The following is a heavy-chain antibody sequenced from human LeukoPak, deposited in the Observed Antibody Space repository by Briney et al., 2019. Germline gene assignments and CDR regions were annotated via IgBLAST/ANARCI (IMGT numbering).Heavy chain of an antibody. CDR2: ISWNSGSI. V-gene: IGHV3-9*01. Sequence: PGRSLRLSCAASGFTFDDYAMHWVRQAPGKGLEWVSGISWNSGSIGYADSVKGRFTISRDNAKNSLYLQMNSLRAEDTALYYCAEASGYCSGGSCYSVLDYWGQGTLVTVSS. D-gene: IGHD2-15*01. J-gene: IGHJ4*02. CDR3: AEASGYCSGGSCYSVLDY. CDR1: GFTFDDYA.